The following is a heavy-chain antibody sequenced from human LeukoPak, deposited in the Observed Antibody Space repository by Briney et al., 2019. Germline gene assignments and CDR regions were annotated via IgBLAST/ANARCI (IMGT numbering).Heavy chain of an antibody. J-gene: IGHJ3*02. Sequence: SETLSLTCTVSGGSISSGSYYWSWIRQPAGKGLEWIGRIYTSGSTNYNPSLKSRVTISVDTSKNQFSLKLSSVTAADTAVYYCARVYGGGYDFRGAFDIWGQGTMVTVSS. D-gene: IGHD5-12*01. V-gene: IGHV4-61*02. CDR2: IYTSGST. CDR1: GGSISSGSYY. CDR3: ARVYGGGYDFRGAFDI.